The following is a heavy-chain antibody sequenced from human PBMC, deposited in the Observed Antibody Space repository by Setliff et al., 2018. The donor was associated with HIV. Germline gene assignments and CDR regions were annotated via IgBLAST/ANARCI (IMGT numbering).Heavy chain of an antibody. CDR1: GGSMSSSSYY. CDR3: ARLGYVSGGFYKTPGPYYFDF. D-gene: IGHD3-10*01. CDR2: IYYSGAT. J-gene: IGHJ4*02. V-gene: IGHV4-39*01. Sequence: SETLSLTCTVSGGSMSSSSYYWGWSRQTPDKGLEWLGIIYYSGATYYNPSIPSRVTISVDTSRNQFSLKLRSVTAADTVAYYCARLGYVSGGFYKTPGPYYFDFWGQGALVTVSS.